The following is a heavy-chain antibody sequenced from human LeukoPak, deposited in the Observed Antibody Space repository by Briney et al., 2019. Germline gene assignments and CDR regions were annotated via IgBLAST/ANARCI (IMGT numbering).Heavy chain of an antibody. V-gene: IGHV3-21*04. D-gene: IGHD5-18*01. CDR2: ISSSSSYI. CDR1: GFTFSSYS. J-gene: IGHJ4*02. Sequence: GGSLRLSCAASGFTFSSYSMNWVRQAPGKGLEWVSSISSSSSYIYYADSVKGRFTISRDNSKNTLYLQMNSLRAEDTAVYYCAKGHGYSYGYFDYWGQGTLVTVSS. CDR3: AKGHGYSYGYFDY.